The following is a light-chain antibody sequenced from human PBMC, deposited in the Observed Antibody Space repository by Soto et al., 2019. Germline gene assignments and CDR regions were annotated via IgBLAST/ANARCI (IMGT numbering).Light chain of an antibody. CDR2: EVR. J-gene: IGLJ2*01. CDR3: SSYTSSSTLL. Sequence: QSALTQPASVSVSPGQSITISCTGTSSDDGGYNYVSWYQQHPGKARKLMIYEVRNGPSGVSNRFSASKSDNTASLTISGVQADDEADYYYSSYTSSSTLLFGGGTKLTVL. V-gene: IGLV2-14*01. CDR1: SSDDGGYNY.